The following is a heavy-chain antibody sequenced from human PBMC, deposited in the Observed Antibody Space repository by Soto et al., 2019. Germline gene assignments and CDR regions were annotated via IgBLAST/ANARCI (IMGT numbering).Heavy chain of an antibody. D-gene: IGHD2-2*01. CDR1: SDSLTGYS. CDR3: SRGSSRRSSCLRY. CDR2: INFQGTT. V-gene: IGHV4-34*01. Sequence: ETLSLTCDVRSDSLTGYSWSWLRQPPGKGLEWIGEINFQGTTNYHPSPRTRVSMSVDTSKSQISLNMSSVTAADTAVYYCSRGSSRRSSCLRYWGQSILVTV. J-gene: IGHJ4*02.